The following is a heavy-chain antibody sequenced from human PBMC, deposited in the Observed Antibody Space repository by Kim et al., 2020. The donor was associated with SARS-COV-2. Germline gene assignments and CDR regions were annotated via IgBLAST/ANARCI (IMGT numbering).Heavy chain of an antibody. J-gene: IGHJ4*02. V-gene: IGHV3-23*01. D-gene: IGHD3-10*01. CDR3: AKERWEIYGSGSYFPYFDY. Sequence: GRFTISRDNSKNTLYLQMNSLRAEDTAVYYCAKERWEIYGSGSYFPYFDYWGQRTLVTVSS.